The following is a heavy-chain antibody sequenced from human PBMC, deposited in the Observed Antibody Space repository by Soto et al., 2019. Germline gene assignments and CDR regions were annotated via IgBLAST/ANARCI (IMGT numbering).Heavy chain of an antibody. CDR2: ISYSGST. V-gene: IGHV4-31*03. Sequence: SEHLYLTCTVSGVSISDGYYWSWIRPHPGKGLEWIGSISYSGSTSYNPPLKSRLTISVDRSKSQFSLNLSSVTAADTAVYYCARRDRSGYSYWLDTWGQGTLVTVSA. CDR1: GVSISDGYY. J-gene: IGHJ5*02. CDR3: ARRDRSGYSYWLDT. D-gene: IGHD3-22*01.